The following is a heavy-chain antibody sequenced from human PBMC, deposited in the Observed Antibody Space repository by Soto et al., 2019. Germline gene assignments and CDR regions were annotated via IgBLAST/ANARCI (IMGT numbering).Heavy chain of an antibody. Sequence: SETLSLTCTVSGGSISSSSYYWGWIRQPPGKGLEWIGSIYYSGSTYYNPSLKSRVTISVDTSKNQFSLKLSSVTAADTAVYYFARVHISSWFRYEAYYYYGMDVWGQGTTVTVSS. CDR3: ARVHISSWFRYEAYYYYGMDV. D-gene: IGHD6-13*01. V-gene: IGHV4-39*01. J-gene: IGHJ6*02. CDR1: GGSISSSSYY. CDR2: IYYSGST.